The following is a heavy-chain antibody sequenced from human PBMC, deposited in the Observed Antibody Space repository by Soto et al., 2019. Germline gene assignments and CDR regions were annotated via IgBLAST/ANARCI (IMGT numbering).Heavy chain of an antibody. Sequence: GGSLRLSCAASGFTFSSYGMHWVRQAPGKGLEWVAVISYDGSNKYYADSVKGRFTISRDNSKNTLYLQMNSLGAEDTAVYYGAKGDAVVVVAATSVDYWGQGTLVTVSS. CDR2: ISYDGSNK. CDR3: AKGDAVVVVAATSVDY. D-gene: IGHD2-15*01. J-gene: IGHJ4*02. V-gene: IGHV3-30*18. CDR1: GFTFSSYG.